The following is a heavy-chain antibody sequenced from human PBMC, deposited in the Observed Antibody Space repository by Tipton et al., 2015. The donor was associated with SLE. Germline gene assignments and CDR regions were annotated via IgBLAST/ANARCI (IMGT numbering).Heavy chain of an antibody. CDR1: GFSFSSYG. CDR2: ISSRTSTTI. CDR3: AREPGIAVAGSGFDS. D-gene: IGHD6-19*01. Sequence: SLRLSCAASGFSFSSYGMNWVRQAPGKGLEWVSYISSRTSTTIYYADSVKGRFTISRDDAKNSLYLQMNSLRAEDTAVYYCAREPGIAVAGSGFDSWGQGTLVTVSS. V-gene: IGHV3-48*01. J-gene: IGHJ4*02.